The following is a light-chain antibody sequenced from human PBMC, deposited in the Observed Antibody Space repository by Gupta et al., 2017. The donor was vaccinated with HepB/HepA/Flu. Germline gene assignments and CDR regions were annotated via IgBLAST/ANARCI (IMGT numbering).Light chain of an antibody. Sequence: EIVLTQSPATLSLSPGERATLSCRPSQSVSSHLNWYQQTLGQPPRLLISEASNRATGIPIRFSGTGSGTDFTLTISSLEPEDFAVYYCQQRSDWWSFGQGTRVEIK. CDR3: QQRSDWWS. CDR1: QSVSSH. V-gene: IGKV3-11*01. J-gene: IGKJ1*01. CDR2: EAS.